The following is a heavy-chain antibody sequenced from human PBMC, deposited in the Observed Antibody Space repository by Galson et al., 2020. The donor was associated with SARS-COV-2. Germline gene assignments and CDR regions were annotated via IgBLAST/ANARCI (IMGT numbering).Heavy chain of an antibody. CDR1: GYTFTGYY. J-gene: IGHJ4*02. V-gene: IGHV1-2*02. D-gene: IGHD3-22*01. Sequence: ASVKVSCKASGYTFTGYYLHWVRQAPGQGLAWVGWISPNSGGTNYAQKFQGRVTMTRDTSISTAYMELSRLRSDDTAVYYCARVPINQYDDSGYYYYFDYWGQGTLVTVSS. CDR2: ISPNSGGT. CDR3: ARVPINQYDDSGYYYYFDY.